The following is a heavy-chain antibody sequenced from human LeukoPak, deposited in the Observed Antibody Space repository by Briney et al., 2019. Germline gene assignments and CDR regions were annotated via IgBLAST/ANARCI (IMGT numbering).Heavy chain of an antibody. CDR2: ISSNGGST. Sequence: GSLRLSCAASGFTFSSYAMHWVRQAPGKGLEYVSAISSNGGSTYYANSVKGRFTISRDNSKNTLYLQMGSLRAEDMAVYYCARAHDLYGSGSYYISPSDYWGQGTLVTVSS. D-gene: IGHD3-10*01. CDR1: GFTFSSYA. V-gene: IGHV3-64*01. CDR3: ARAHDLYGSGSYYISPSDY. J-gene: IGHJ4*02.